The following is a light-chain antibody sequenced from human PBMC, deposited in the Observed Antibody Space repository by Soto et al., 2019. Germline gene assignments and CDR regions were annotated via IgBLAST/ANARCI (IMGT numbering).Light chain of an antibody. CDR2: EGS. CDR3: SVWDDSPNGWV. CDR1: SSDVGSYNL. V-gene: IGLV2-23*01. J-gene: IGLJ3*02. Sequence: QSALTQPASVSGSPGQSITISCTGTSSDVGSYNLVSWYQQHPGKAPKLMIYEGSKRPSGVSNRFSGSKSGNTASLTISGLQSEDEGHYYCSVWDDSPNGWVFGGGTKVTVL.